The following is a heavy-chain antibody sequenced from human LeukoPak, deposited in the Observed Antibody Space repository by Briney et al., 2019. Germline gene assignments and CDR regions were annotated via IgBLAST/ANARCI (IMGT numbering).Heavy chain of an antibody. CDR2: IYNSGTT. J-gene: IGHJ4*02. V-gene: IGHV4-39*01. CDR3: AAPRGGSYFNC. CDR1: GGSIRNSSFY. Sequence: PSETLSLTCAVSGGSIRNSSFYWGWIRQPPGKGLEWIASIYNSGTTYYNPSLKSRITIFVDTSKNQVSLKLRSVTAADTAVYYCAAPRGGSYFNCWGQGTLVTVSS. D-gene: IGHD1-26*01.